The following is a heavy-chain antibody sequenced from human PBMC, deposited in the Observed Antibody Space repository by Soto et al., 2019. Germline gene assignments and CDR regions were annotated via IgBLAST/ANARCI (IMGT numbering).Heavy chain of an antibody. Sequence: QVQLVESGGGVVQPGRSLRLSCAASGFTFSSYGMHWVRQAPGKGLEWVAVISYDGSNKYYADSVKGRFTISRDNSKNTLYLQMNSLRAEDTAVYYCAKDSHTKPNWFDPWGQGTLVTVSS. V-gene: IGHV3-30*18. CDR1: GFTFSSYG. CDR2: ISYDGSNK. J-gene: IGHJ5*02. CDR3: AKDSHTKPNWFDP.